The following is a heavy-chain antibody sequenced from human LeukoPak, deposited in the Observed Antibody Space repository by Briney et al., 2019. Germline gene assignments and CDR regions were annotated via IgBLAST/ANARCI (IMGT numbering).Heavy chain of an antibody. CDR2: IYYSGST. CDR1: GGSISSSSYY. J-gene: IGHJ4*02. D-gene: IGHD6-19*01. CDR3: ARHSGIAVADYDY. Sequence: PSETLSLACTVSGGSISSSSYYWGWIRQPPGKGLEWIGSIYYSGSTYYNPSLKSRVTISVDTSKNQFSLKLSSVTAADTAVYYCARHSGIAVADYDYWGQGTLVTVSS. V-gene: IGHV4-39*01.